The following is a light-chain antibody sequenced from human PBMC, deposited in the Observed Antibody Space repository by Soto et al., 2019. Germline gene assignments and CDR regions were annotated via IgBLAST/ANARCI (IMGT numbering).Light chain of an antibody. Sequence: DIQMTQSPSSLYASVGDTITITCRASQGISNSLHWYQVKPGEAPKLLIYDASNLATGVPSRFRGSGSGTHFTLTVSSLQTEDIATYYCHQYNNDPFTFGPGTKVDLK. J-gene: IGKJ3*01. V-gene: IGKV1-33*01. CDR3: HQYNNDPFT. CDR2: DAS. CDR1: QGISNS.